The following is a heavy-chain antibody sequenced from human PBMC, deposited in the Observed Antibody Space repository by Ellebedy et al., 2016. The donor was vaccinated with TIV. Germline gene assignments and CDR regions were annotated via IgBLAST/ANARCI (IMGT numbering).Heavy chain of an antibody. CDR3: ARDRTPGDGYWVFDQ. CDR1: GFTFDNFA. Sequence: PGGSLRLSCATSGFTFDNFAMRWFLQAPGKGLEWVSAITGSGDRTFYADSVKGRFTISRDNSKDTLYLQMNSLRAEDTAIYYCARDRTPGDGYWVFDQWGQGALVTVSS. D-gene: IGHD5-18*01. V-gene: IGHV3-23*01. CDR2: ITGSGDRT. J-gene: IGHJ4*02.